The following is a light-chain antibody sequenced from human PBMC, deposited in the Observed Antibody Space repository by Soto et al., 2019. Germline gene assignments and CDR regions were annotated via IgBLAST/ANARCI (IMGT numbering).Light chain of an antibody. CDR2: GVK. Sequence: QSALTQPASVSGSPGQSITISCTGSGRDIGAYDYVSWYQQHPGKAPKLLIYGVKNRPSGVSYRFSASKSAFTASLTISGLQAEDEAHYYCSSYTTSYFYVFGHGTKLPVL. CDR3: SSYTTSYFYV. V-gene: IGLV2-14*01. J-gene: IGLJ1*01. CDR1: GRDIGAYDY.